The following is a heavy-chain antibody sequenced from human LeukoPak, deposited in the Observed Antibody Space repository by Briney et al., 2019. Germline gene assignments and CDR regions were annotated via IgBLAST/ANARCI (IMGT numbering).Heavy chain of an antibody. V-gene: IGHV4-34*01. D-gene: IGHD6-13*01. CDR3: ARVAAGSPDY. CDR2: INHSGST. Sequence: SETLSITCAVYGGSFSGYYWSWIRQPPGKGLEWIGEINHSGSTNYNPSLKSRVTISVDTSKNQFSLKLSSVTAADTAVYYCARVAAGSPDYWGQGTLVTVSS. CDR1: GGSFSGYY. J-gene: IGHJ4*02.